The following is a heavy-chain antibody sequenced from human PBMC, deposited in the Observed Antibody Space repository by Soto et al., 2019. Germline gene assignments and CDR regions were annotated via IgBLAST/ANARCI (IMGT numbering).Heavy chain of an antibody. D-gene: IGHD6-19*01. CDR2: IIPILGIA. V-gene: IGHV1-69*02. CDR1: GGTFSSYT. CDR3: ARVAGVLNWFDP. J-gene: IGHJ5*02. Sequence: SVKVSCKASGGTFSSYTISWVRQAPGQGLEWMGRIIPILGIANYAQKFQGRVTITADKSTSTAYMELSSLRSEDTAVYYCARVAGVLNWFDPWGQGTLVTVSS.